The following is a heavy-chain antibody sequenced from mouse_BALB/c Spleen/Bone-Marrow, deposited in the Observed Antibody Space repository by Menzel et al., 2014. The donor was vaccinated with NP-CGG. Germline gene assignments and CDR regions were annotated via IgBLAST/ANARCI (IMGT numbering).Heavy chain of an antibody. Sequence: EVQLQQSGGGLVQPGGSLKLSCAASGFTFSSYIMSWVRQTPEKRLEWVAYISNGGGSTHYPDTVKGRFTISRDNAKNTLYLQMSSLKSEDTAMYYCARHPIYYYGSSWGNYAMDYWGQGTSVTVSS. V-gene: IGHV5-12-2*01. J-gene: IGHJ4*01. D-gene: IGHD1-1*01. CDR1: GFTFSSYI. CDR2: ISNGGGST. CDR3: ARHPIYYYGSSWGNYAMDY.